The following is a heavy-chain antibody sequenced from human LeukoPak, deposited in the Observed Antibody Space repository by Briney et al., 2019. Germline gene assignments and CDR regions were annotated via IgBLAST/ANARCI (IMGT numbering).Heavy chain of an antibody. V-gene: IGHV4-34*01. CDR2: INHSGST. J-gene: IGHJ4*02. Sequence: SETLSLTCAVYDGSFSGYYWSWIRQPPGKGLEWIGEINHSGSTNYNPSLKSRVTISLDTSKSQFSLKLSSVTAADTAVYYCASRSAITYYDILTGYYKTDYFDYWGQGTLVTVSS. CDR3: ASRSAITYYDILTGYYKTDYFDY. D-gene: IGHD3-9*01. CDR1: DGSFSGYY.